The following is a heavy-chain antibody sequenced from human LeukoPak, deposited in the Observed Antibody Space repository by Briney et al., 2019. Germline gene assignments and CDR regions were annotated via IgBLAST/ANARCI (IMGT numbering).Heavy chain of an antibody. Sequence: GGSLRLSCAASGFTFSSYWMSWVRQAPGKGLEWVANVKPDGSDKYYVGSVKGRFTISRDNAKNSLYLQMNSLRAEDTAVYYCARCARRAPIDYWGQGTLVTVSS. V-gene: IGHV3-7*01. CDR3: ARCARRAPIDY. CDR2: VKPDGSDK. CDR1: GFTFSSYW. J-gene: IGHJ4*02.